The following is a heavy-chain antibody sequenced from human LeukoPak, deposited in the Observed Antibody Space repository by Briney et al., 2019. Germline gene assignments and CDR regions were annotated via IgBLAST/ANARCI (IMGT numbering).Heavy chain of an antibody. J-gene: IGHJ4*03. CDR1: GYTFTSYG. CDR3: ARVLGYCSGGSCYFDY. Sequence: ASVKVSCKASGYTFTSYGISWVGQAPGQGLEWMGWISAYNGNTNYAQKLQGRVTMTTDTSTSTAYMELRSLRSDDTAVYYCARVLGYCSGGSCYFDYWGQGALVTVSS. CDR2: ISAYNGNT. D-gene: IGHD2-15*01. V-gene: IGHV1-18*01.